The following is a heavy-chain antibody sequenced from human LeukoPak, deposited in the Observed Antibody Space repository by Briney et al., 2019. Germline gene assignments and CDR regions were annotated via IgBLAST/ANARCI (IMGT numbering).Heavy chain of an antibody. J-gene: IGHJ4*02. CDR2: IKDKFYSETT. CDR3: TTVTVCTGSSCPGAFDH. V-gene: IGHV3-15*01. Sequence: GGSLRLSCAASEITFSDTWMNWVRQAPGEGLEWVGRIKDKFYSETTDYAAPVKGRFIISRDDSKKTVYLQMNSLKADDTAVYFCTTVTVCTGSSCPGAFDHWGQGTVVTVSS. D-gene: IGHD2-8*02. CDR1: EITFSDTW.